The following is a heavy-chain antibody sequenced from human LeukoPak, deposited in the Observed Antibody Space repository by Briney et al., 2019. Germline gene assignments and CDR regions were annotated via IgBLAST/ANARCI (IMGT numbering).Heavy chain of an antibody. Sequence: GGSLRLSCAASGFTFNTYTMNWVRQAPGKGLEWVGHIKSKADGGTTDYAAPAKGRFTISRDDSKNTLSLQMNSLKYEDTAVYYCTTDPFMLDVYHFHYWGQGTLVTVSS. D-gene: IGHD5/OR15-5a*01. CDR2: IKSKADGGTT. CDR3: TTDPFMLDVYHFHY. J-gene: IGHJ4*02. CDR1: GFTFNTYT. V-gene: IGHV3-15*01.